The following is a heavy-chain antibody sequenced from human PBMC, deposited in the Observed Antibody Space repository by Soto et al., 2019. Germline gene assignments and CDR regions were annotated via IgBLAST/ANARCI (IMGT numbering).Heavy chain of an antibody. CDR1: GGTFSSYA. D-gene: IGHD3-22*01. V-gene: IGHV1-69*06. CDR3: ARVLQFCITMIPCGFDP. Sequence: GSSVKVSCKASGGTFSSYAISWVRQAPGQGLEWMGGIIPIFGTANYAQKFQGRVTITADKSTSTAYMGLSSLRSEDTAVYYCARVLQFCITMIPCGFDPWGQGTLVTVSS. J-gene: IGHJ5*02. CDR2: IIPIFGTA.